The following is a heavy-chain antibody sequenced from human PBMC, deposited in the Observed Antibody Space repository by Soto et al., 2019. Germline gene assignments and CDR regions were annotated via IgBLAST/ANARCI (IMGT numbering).Heavy chain of an antibody. Sequence: PSETLSLTCAVSGGSISSSNWWSWVRQPPGKGLEWIGEIYHSGSTNYNPSLKSRVTISVDKSKNQFSLKLSSVTAADTAVYYCARVLYGGPAASRVAVAGIGYYFDYWGQGTLVTVS. J-gene: IGHJ4*02. CDR1: GGSISSSNW. CDR3: ARVLYGGPAASRVAVAGIGYYFDY. CDR2: IYHSGST. D-gene: IGHD6-19*01. V-gene: IGHV4-4*02.